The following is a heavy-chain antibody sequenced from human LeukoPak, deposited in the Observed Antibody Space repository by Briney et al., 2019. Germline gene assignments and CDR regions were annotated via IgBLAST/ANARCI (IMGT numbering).Heavy chain of an antibody. CDR2: IYTSGSN. CDR3: AREVADYGGYYYYHYMDV. CDR1: GGSISSNSYY. J-gene: IGHJ6*03. D-gene: IGHD4-23*01. V-gene: IGHV4-39*07. Sequence: SETLSLTCTVSGGSISSNSYYWGWIRQPPGKGLKWIGRIYTSGSNNYNPSLKSRVTMSVDTSKNQFSLKLSSVTAADTAMYYCAREVADYGGYYYYHYMDVWGKGTTVTISS.